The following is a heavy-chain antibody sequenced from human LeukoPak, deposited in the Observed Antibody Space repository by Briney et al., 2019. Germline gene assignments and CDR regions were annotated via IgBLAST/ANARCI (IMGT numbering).Heavy chain of an antibody. CDR1: GFTFSSYE. CDR2: ISSSGSTI. Sequence: GGSLRLSCAASGFTFSSYEMNWVRQAPGKGLEWVSYISSSGSTIYYADSVKGRFTISRDNAKNSLYLQMNSLRVEDTAVYCARDATTELGTVYMDVWGKGTTVTISS. CDR3: ARDATTELGTVYMDV. D-gene: IGHD4-17*01. V-gene: IGHV3-48*03. J-gene: IGHJ6*03.